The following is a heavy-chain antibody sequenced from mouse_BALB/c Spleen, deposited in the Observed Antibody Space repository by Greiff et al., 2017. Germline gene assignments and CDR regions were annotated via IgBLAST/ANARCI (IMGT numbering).Heavy chain of an antibody. Sequence: QVQLQQSGAELARPGASVKLSCKASGYTFTDYYINWVKQRTGQGLEWIGEIYPGSGNTYYNEKFKGKATLTADKSSSTAYMQLSSLTSEDSAVYFCARENYGYYAMDYWGQGTSVTVSS. J-gene: IGHJ4*01. V-gene: IGHV1-77*01. CDR1: GYTFTDYY. CDR3: ARENYGYYAMDY. CDR2: IYPGSGNT. D-gene: IGHD1-1*02.